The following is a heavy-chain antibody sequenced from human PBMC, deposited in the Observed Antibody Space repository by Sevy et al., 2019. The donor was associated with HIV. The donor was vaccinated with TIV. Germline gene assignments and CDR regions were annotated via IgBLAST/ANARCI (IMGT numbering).Heavy chain of an antibody. D-gene: IGHD1-7*01. CDR2: IKQDAGQK. Sequence: GGSLRLSCAASGFTFSKYWMGWVRQAPGKGLEWVANIKQDAGQKYYVDSVKGRFTISRENAKNSLYLQMNGLRAEDTAVYFCARDDGNYYFHYWGQGTLVTVSS. CDR3: ARDDGNYYFHY. J-gene: IGHJ4*02. CDR1: GFTFSKYW. V-gene: IGHV3-7*01.